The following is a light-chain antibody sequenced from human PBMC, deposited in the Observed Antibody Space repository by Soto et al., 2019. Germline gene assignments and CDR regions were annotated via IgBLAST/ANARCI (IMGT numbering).Light chain of an antibody. V-gene: IGLV1-44*01. Sequence: QSVLTQPPSASGTPGQRVTISCSGSSSNIGSNTVNWYQQLPGTAPKLLIYSNNQRPSGAPDRFSGSKSGTSASLAISGLQSEDETDYYCAAWDDSLNGWVFGGRTKLTVL. CDR3: AAWDDSLNGWV. CDR2: SNN. CDR1: SSNIGSNT. J-gene: IGLJ3*02.